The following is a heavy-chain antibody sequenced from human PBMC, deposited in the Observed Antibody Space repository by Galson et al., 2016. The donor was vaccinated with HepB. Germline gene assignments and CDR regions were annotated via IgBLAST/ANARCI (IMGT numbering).Heavy chain of an antibody. CDR1: GDSISNVGRH. Sequence: SETLSLTCTVSGDSISNVGRHWGWFRQSPEMGLEYIGSIHSSGTSYYNPSLTSRVTVSEDMSRNQFFLKLNSVTAADTAVYYCASHLRVRGERRFDYWGQGTLVAVSS. V-gene: IGHV4-39*01. CDR2: IHSSGTS. D-gene: IGHD3-3*01. CDR3: ASHLRVRGERRFDY. J-gene: IGHJ4*02.